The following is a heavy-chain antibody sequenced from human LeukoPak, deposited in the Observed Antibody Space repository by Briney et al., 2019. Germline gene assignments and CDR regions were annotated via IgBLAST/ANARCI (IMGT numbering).Heavy chain of an antibody. CDR2: ISAYNGNT. CDR3: ARHRPVRYCSGGSCYFDY. CDR1: GYTFTSYG. J-gene: IGHJ4*02. V-gene: IGHV1-18*01. D-gene: IGHD2-15*01. Sequence: ASVKVSCKASGYTFTSYGISWVRQAPGQGLEWMGWISAYNGNTNYAQKLQGRVTMTTDTSTSTAYMELRGLRSDDTAVYYCARHRPVRYCSGGSCYFDYWGQGTLVTVSS.